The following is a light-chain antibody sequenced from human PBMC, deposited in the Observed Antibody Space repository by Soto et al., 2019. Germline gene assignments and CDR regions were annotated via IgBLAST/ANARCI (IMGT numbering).Light chain of an antibody. CDR1: SSDVGGYNY. CDR3: SSYAGSNVLYV. J-gene: IGLJ1*01. Sequence: QSVLTQPPSASGSPGQSVTISCTGTSSDVGGYNYVSWYQQYPGKAPKVMIYEVNKRPSGVPDRFSGSKSGNTASLTVSGLQADDEADYYCSSYAGSNVLYVFGTGTKVPVL. V-gene: IGLV2-8*01. CDR2: EVN.